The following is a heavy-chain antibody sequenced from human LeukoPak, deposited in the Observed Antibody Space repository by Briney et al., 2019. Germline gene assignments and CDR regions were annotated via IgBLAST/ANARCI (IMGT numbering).Heavy chain of an antibody. D-gene: IGHD4-23*01. CDR2: ISSSSSYI. CDR3: ARNGGGGPDY. V-gene: IGHV3-21*01. J-gene: IGHJ4*02. CDR1: GFTFSSYS. Sequence: GGSLRLSCAASGFTFSSYSVNWVRQAPGKGLEWVSSISSSSSYIYYADSVKGRFTISRDNAKNSLYLQMNSLRAEDTAVYYCARNGGGGPDYWGQGTLVTVSS.